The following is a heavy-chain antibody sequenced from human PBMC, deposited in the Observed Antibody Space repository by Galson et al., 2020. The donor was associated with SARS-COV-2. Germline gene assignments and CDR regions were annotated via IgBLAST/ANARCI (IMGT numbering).Heavy chain of an antibody. CDR1: GFTFDDYA. D-gene: IGHD5-18*01. V-gene: IGHV3-9*01. CDR3: AKHSDTAMAPGVDYMDV. J-gene: IGHJ6*03. Sequence: GGSLRLSCAASGFTFDDYAMHWVRQAPGKGLEWVSGISWNSGSIGYADSVKGRFTISRDNAKNSLYLQMNSLRAEDTALYYCAKHSDTAMAPGVDYMDVWGKGTTVTVSS. CDR2: ISWNSGSI.